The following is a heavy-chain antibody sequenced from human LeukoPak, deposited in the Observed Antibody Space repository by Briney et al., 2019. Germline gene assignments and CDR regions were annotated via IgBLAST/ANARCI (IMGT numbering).Heavy chain of an antibody. CDR1: GGSFSGYY. D-gene: IGHD3-3*01. CDR3: AREKTIFGVVIPHYYYGMDV. V-gene: IGHV4-34*01. J-gene: IGHJ6*02. CDR2: INHSGST. Sequence: SETLSLTCAVYGGSFSGYYWSWIRQPPGKGLEWIGEINHSGSTNYNPSLKSRVTMSVDTSKNQFSLKLSSVTAADTAVYYCAREKTIFGVVIPHYYYGMDVWGQGTTVTVSS.